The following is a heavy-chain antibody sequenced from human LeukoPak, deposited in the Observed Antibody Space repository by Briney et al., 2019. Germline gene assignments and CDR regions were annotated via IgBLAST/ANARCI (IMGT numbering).Heavy chain of an antibody. Sequence: GGSLRLSCAASGFTFSGSAMHWVRQASGKGLEWVGRIRSKANSYATAYAASVKGRFTISRDDSKNTASLQMNSLKTEDTAVYYCTRQMVTTLWFDPWGQGTLVTVSS. CDR2: IRSKANSYAT. V-gene: IGHV3-73*01. J-gene: IGHJ5*02. D-gene: IGHD4-17*01. CDR1: GFTFSGSA. CDR3: TRQMVTTLWFDP.